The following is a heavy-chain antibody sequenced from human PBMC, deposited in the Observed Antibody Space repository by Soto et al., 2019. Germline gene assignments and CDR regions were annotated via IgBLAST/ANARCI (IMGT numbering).Heavy chain of an antibody. CDR2: INSDGSST. D-gene: IGHD4-17*01. J-gene: IGHJ4*02. CDR3: APNPTVTTAFDY. V-gene: IGHV3-74*01. Sequence: GGSLRLSCAASGFTFSSYWMHWVRQAPGKGLVWVSRINSDGSSTSYADSVKGRFTFSRDNAKNTLYLQMNSLRAEDTAVYYCAPNPTVTTAFDYWGQGTLVTVSS. CDR1: GFTFSSYW.